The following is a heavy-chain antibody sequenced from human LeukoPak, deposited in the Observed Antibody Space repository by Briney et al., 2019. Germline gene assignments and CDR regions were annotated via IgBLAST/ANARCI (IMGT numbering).Heavy chain of an antibody. CDR1: GFTFTSSA. Sequence: ASVKVSCKASGFTFTSSAVQWVRQARGQRLEWIGWIVVGSGNTNYAQKFQERVTMTRDTSISTAYMELSRLRSDDTAVYYCATSIVATTTDYWGQGTLVTVSS. D-gene: IGHD5-12*01. CDR2: IVVGSGNT. J-gene: IGHJ4*02. CDR3: ATSIVATTTDY. V-gene: IGHV1-58*01.